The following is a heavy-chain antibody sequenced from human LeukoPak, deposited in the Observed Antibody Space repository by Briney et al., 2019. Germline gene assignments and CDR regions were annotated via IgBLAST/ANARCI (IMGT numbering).Heavy chain of an antibody. V-gene: IGHV3-73*01. Sequence: PGGSLRLSCAASGFTFSGSAMHWVRQASGKGLEWLGHIRSKANNYATAYAASVKGRFTISSDDSKNTAYLQVNGLKIEDTAVYYCARHGLAFDYWGQGTLVTVSS. D-gene: IGHD3-16*01. CDR3: ARHGLAFDY. CDR2: IRSKANNYAT. CDR1: GFTFSGSA. J-gene: IGHJ4*02.